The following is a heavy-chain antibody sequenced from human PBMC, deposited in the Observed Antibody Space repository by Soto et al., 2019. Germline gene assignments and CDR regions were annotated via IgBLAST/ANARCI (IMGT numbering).Heavy chain of an antibody. CDR2: IYYSGST. D-gene: IGHD6-13*01. CDR3: ARRSSSSYNWLDP. J-gene: IGHJ5*02. V-gene: IGHV4-39*01. Sequence: QLQLQESGPGLVKPSETLSLTCTVSSGSISSSYSYWGWIRQPPGKGLEWIGTIYYSGSTYYNPSLKSRVTISVDTSKNQFSLKLSSVTAADTAVYYCARRSSSSYNWLDPWGQGTLVTVSS. CDR1: SGSISSSYSY.